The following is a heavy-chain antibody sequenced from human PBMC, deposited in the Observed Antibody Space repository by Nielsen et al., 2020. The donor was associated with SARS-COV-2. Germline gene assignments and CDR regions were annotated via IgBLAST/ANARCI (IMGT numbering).Heavy chain of an antibody. J-gene: IGHJ4*02. D-gene: IGHD1-26*01. CDR3: ARGVGGSYFVSSY. CDR2: FFFSGST. V-gene: IGHV4-39*07. CDR1: GVSIIRSTYS. Sequence: SDTLSLTFTFSGVSIIRSTYSWVWIRHPPGRGLEWIGTFFFSGSTYYNPSLQSRVTISVDTSRNQFSLKVTSVTAADTAVYYCARGVGGSYFVSSYWGQGTLVTVSS.